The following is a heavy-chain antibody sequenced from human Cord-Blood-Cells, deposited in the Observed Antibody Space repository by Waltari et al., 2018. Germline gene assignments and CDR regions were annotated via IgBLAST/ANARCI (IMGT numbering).Heavy chain of an antibody. J-gene: IGHJ4*02. CDR3: TSDWNYYFDY. V-gene: IGHV3-73*01. D-gene: IGHD1-7*01. Sequence: RQASGKGLEWVGRIRSKANSYATAYAASVKGRFTISRDDSKNTAYLQMNSLKTEDTAMYYCTSDWNYYFDYWGQGTLVTVSS. CDR2: IRSKANSYAT.